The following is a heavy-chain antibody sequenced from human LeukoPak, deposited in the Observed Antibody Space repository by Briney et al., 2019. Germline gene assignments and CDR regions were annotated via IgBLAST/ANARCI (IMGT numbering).Heavy chain of an antibody. J-gene: IGHJ4*02. CDR1: GGSISSYY. D-gene: IGHD6-13*01. CDR2: TYYSGST. CDR3: AREGAAAEGFDY. V-gene: IGHV4-59*01. Sequence: PSETLSLTCTVSGGSISSYYWSWIRQPPGKGLEWIGYTYYSGSTNYNPSLKSRVTISVDTSKNQFSLKLSSVTAADTAVYYCAREGAAAEGFDYWGQGTLVTVSS.